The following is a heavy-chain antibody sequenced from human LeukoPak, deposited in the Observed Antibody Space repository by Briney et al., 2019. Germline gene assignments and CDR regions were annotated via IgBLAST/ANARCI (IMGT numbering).Heavy chain of an antibody. CDR1: GYTFTSYG. Sequence: ASVKVSCKASGYTFTSYGISWVRQAPGQGLESMGWISAYNGNTNYAQKLQGRVTMTTDTSTSTAYMELRSLRSDDTAVYYCARDRSSGVIYYYYYMDFWGKGTTVTVSS. CDR3: ARDRSSGVIYYYYYMDF. D-gene: IGHD3-10*01. CDR2: ISAYNGNT. J-gene: IGHJ6*03. V-gene: IGHV1-18*01.